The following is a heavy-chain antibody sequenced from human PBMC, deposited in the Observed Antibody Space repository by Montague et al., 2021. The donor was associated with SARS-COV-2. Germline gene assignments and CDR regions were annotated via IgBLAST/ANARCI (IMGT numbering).Heavy chain of an antibody. V-gene: IGHV4-39*01. CDR3: ASRESRWLDVIDI. D-gene: IGHD2-15*01. CDR1: GGSVSSTSCY. CDR2: IHDSATT. J-gene: IGHJ3*02. Sequence: SETLSLTCTVSGGSVSSTSCYWDWIRQPPGKGLEWIGSIHDSATTYYNPSLKSQVTISVDTSKNQLSLKLRSVAVADAAFCYCASRESRWLDVIDIWGQGIMVTVSS.